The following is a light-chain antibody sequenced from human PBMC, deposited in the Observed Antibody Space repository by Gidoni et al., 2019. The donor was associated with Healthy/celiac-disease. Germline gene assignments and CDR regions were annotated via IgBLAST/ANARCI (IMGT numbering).Light chain of an antibody. V-gene: IGKV1-27*01. CDR1: QGISNY. CDR3: QKYNSAPET. Sequence: DIQLTKSPSSLSASVGDRVTITCRASQGISNYLAWYQQKPGKVPKLLIYAASTLQSGVHSRFSGSGSGTDFTLTISSLQPEDVATYYCQKYNSAPETFGQGTKVEIK. CDR2: AAS. J-gene: IGKJ1*01.